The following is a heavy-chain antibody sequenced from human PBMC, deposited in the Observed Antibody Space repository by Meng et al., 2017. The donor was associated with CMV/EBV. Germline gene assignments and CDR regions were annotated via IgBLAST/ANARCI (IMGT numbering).Heavy chain of an antibody. CDR1: GFTSSDHY. D-gene: IGHD2-21*01. CDR2: TRNKANDYTT. J-gene: IGHJ4*02. CDR3: AGLWWGAGYDDY. Sequence: ASGFTSSDHYIDWVRQAPGKGLEWAGRTRNKANDYTTEYAASVKGRFTILRDDSKNSVYLQMNSLKSEDTAVYYCAGLWWGAGYDDYWGQGTLVTVSS. V-gene: IGHV3-72*01.